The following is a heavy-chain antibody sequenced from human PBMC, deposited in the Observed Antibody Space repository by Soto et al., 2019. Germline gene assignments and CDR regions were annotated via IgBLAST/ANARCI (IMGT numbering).Heavy chain of an antibody. V-gene: IGHV3-7*05. J-gene: IGHJ4*02. CDR2: IKQDGSEK. Sequence: TVLSLRLSCAASGCTFSSYCMSWVRQAPGKGLEWVANIKQDGSEKYYVDSVKGRFTISRDNAKNSLYLQMNSLRAEDTAVYYCAREGGSIVIMVYASYFDYWGQGTLVTVS. CDR3: AREGGSIVIMVYASYFDY. D-gene: IGHD2-8*01. CDR1: GCTFSSYC.